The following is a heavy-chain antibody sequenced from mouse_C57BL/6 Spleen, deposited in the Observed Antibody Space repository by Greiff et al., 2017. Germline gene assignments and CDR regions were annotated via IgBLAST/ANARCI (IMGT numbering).Heavy chain of an antibody. J-gene: IGHJ4*01. Sequence: VQLVESGAELVKPGASVKLSCKASGYTFTEYTIHWVKQRSGQGLEWIGWFYPGSGSIKYNEKFKDKATLTADKSSSTVYMELSRLTSEDSAVYFCARHLIYDGYFNYAMDYWGQGTSVTVSS. CDR1: GYTFTEYT. CDR3: ARHLIYDGYFNYAMDY. D-gene: IGHD2-3*01. V-gene: IGHV1-62-2*01. CDR2: FYPGSGSI.